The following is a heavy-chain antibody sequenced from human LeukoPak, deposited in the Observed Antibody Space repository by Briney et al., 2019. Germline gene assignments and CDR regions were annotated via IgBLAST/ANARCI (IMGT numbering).Heavy chain of an antibody. D-gene: IGHD6-19*01. V-gene: IGHV3-74*01. Sequence: GGSLRLSCAASGFTFSDTWMHWVRQAPGEGLVWVSRIRSDGSDTRYAESVKGRFTISRDNAKNTLYLQMNSLRAEDTAVYYCARDFDGSGWYFGAFDIWGQGTMVTVSS. J-gene: IGHJ3*02. CDR3: ARDFDGSGWYFGAFDI. CDR2: IRSDGSDT. CDR1: GFTFSDTW.